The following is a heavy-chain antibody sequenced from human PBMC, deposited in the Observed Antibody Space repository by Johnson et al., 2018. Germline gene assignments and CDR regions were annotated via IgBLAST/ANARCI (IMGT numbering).Heavy chain of an antibody. CDR2: MYSSGST. Sequence: QVQLQESGPGLVKXSETLSLTCSVSGASISSYYWSWIRQPPGKGLEWIGYMYSSGSTNYNPSFNSRVTIPVDTSKNQFSLKRSSVTAADTAVYYCARGLSSSLYSGTCFQHWGQGTLVTVSS. J-gene: IGHJ1*01. CDR3: ARGLSSSLYSGTCFQH. CDR1: GASISSYY. V-gene: IGHV4-59*01. D-gene: IGHD6-13*01.